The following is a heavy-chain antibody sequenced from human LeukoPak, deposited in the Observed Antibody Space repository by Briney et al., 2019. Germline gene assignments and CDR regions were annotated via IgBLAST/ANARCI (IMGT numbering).Heavy chain of an antibody. J-gene: IGHJ4*02. D-gene: IGHD5-24*01. CDR3: ARENWRDGYVGSK. CDR1: GGSFSGYY. V-gene: IGHV4-34*01. Sequence: SETLSLTCAVYGGSFSGYYWSWIRQPPGKGLEWIGEINHSGSTNYNPSLKSRVTISVDTSKNTLSLKLNSVTAADTAVYYCARENWRDGYVGSKWGQGTLVTVSS. CDR2: INHSGST.